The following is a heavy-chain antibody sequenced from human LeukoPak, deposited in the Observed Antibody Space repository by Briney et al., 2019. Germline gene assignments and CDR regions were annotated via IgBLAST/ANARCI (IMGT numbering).Heavy chain of an antibody. CDR1: GFTFSSYS. Sequence: GGSLRLSCAASGFTFSSYSMNWVRQAPGKGLEWVSSISSSSSYIYYADSVKGRFTISRDNSKNTLYLQMNSLRAEDTAVYYCVRGIVPYSSNWYYFDYWGQGALVTVSS. J-gene: IGHJ4*02. V-gene: IGHV3-21*01. CDR2: ISSSSSYI. D-gene: IGHD6-13*01. CDR3: VRGIVPYSSNWYYFDY.